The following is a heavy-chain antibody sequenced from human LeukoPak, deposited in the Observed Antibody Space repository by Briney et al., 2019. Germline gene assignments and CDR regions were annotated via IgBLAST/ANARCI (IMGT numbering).Heavy chain of an antibody. Sequence: GESLKISCAASGFTFSDNSMNWVRQAPGKGLEWISYIRSSGSSTYYTDSVKGRFTISRDNAKNSLYLQMSSLRAEDTAVYYCARSRSGFYFDYWGQGALVTVSS. D-gene: IGHD3-9*01. CDR1: GFTFSDNS. CDR3: ARSRSGFYFDY. J-gene: IGHJ4*02. V-gene: IGHV3-48*01. CDR2: IRSSGSST.